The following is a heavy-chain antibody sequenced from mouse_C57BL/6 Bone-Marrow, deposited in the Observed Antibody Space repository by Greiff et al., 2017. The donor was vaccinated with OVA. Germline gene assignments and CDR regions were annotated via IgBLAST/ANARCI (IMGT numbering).Heavy chain of an antibody. V-gene: IGHV1-82*01. D-gene: IGHD1-1*01. CDR1: GYAFSSSW. J-gene: IGHJ4*01. CDR3: ASRKKIYYYDSSSLCARDY. Sequence: QVQLKESGPELVKPGASVKISCKASGYAFSSSWMNWVKQRPGKGLEWIGRIYPGDGDTNYNGKVKGKVTLTAHKTSITAYMQLSSHTSEDSAVYFCASRKKIYYYDSSSLCARDYWGQGTSVTVSS. CDR2: IYPGDGDT.